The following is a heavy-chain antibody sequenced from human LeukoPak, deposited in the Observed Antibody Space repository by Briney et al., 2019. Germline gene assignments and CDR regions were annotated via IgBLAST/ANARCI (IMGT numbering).Heavy chain of an antibody. V-gene: IGHV4-61*02. CDR3: ARDPSPDAFDI. J-gene: IGHJ3*02. CDR2: IYTSGST. Sequence: SQTLSLTCTVSGGSISSGSYYWSWIRQPAGKGLEWIGRIYTSGSTNYNPSLKSRVTISVDTSKNQFSLKLGSVTAADTAVYYCARDPSPDAFDIWGQGTMVTVSS. CDR1: GGSISSGSYY.